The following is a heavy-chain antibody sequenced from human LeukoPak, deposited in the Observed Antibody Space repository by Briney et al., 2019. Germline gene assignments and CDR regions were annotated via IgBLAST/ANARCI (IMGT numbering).Heavy chain of an antibody. CDR1: GGSFSGYY. J-gene: IGHJ3*02. Sequence: SETLSLTCAVYGGSFSGYYWSWIRQPPGKGLEWIGEINHSGSTNYNPSLKSRVTISVDTSKNQFSLKLSSVTAADTAVYYCARGGRLPFQDAFDIWGQGTMVTVSS. CDR3: ARGGRLPFQDAFDI. D-gene: IGHD2/OR15-2a*01. CDR2: INHSGST. V-gene: IGHV4-34*01.